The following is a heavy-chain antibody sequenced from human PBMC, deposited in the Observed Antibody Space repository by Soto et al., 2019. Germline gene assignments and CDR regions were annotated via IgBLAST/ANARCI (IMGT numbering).Heavy chain of an antibody. D-gene: IGHD2-15*01. Sequence: GGSLRLSCAASGFTFSSYAMSWVRQAPGKGLEWVSAISVSGGSTYYADSVKGRFTISRDNSKNTLYLQMNSLRAEDTAVYYCAKDPGAYCSGGSCYYYNWFDPWGQGTLVTVSS. J-gene: IGHJ5*02. V-gene: IGHV3-23*01. CDR3: AKDPGAYCSGGSCYYYNWFDP. CDR2: ISVSGGST. CDR1: GFTFSSYA.